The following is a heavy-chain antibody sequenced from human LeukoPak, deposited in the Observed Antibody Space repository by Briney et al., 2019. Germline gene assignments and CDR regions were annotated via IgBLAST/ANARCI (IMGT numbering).Heavy chain of an antibody. D-gene: IGHD1-26*01. CDR2: ISAYNGNT. V-gene: IGHV1-18*01. CDR3: ARLSGSYYTYYFDY. J-gene: IGHJ4*02. Sequence: ASVKVSCKASGYTSTSYGISWVRQAPGQGLEWMGWISAYNGNTNYAQKLQGRVTMTTDTSTSTAYMELRSLRSDDTAVYYCARLSGSYYTYYFDYWGQGTLVTVSS. CDR1: GYTSTSYG.